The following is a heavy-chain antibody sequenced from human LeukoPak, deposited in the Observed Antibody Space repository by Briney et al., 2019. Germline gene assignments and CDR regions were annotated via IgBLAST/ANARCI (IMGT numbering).Heavy chain of an antibody. CDR2: INPNNGDT. CDR3: ARDPPGGYSSGWSYFDY. CDR1: GYTFTDYY. V-gene: IGHV1-2*02. J-gene: IGHJ4*02. Sequence: ASGKVSCRASGYTFTDYYMHWVRQAPGQGFEWMGWINPNNGDTKYAQKFQGRVTMTRDTSISTAYMELSRLRSDDTAVYYCARDPPGGYSSGWSYFDYWGQGTLVTVSS. D-gene: IGHD6-19*01.